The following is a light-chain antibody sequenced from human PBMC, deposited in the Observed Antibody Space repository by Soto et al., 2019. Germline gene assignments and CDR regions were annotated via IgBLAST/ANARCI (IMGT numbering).Light chain of an antibody. J-gene: IGLJ1*01. CDR1: SSNIGPGYD. V-gene: IGLV1-40*01. CDR2: GNS. CDR3: QSYDSSLSGSV. Sequence: SALRPPPSVSRAPGQRVTISRTPSSSNIGPGYDVHWYQHLPGTAPKLLIYGNSDRPSGVPDRFSGSKSGTSASLAITGLQAEDEADYYCQSYDSSLSGSVFGAGTKATVL.